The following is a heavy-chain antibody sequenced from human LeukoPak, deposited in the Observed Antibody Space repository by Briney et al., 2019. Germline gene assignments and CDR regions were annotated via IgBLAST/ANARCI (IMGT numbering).Heavy chain of an antibody. CDR3: ARGRVDTAMVNRYYYYMDV. Sequence: PSETLSLTCGVYGGSFSGYYWSWIRQPPGKGLEWIGEINHSGSTNYNPSLKSRVTISVDTSKNQFSLKLSPVTAADTAVYYCARGRVDTAMVNRYYYYMDVWGKGTTVTVSS. CDR2: INHSGST. D-gene: IGHD5-18*01. V-gene: IGHV4-34*01. CDR1: GGSFSGYY. J-gene: IGHJ6*03.